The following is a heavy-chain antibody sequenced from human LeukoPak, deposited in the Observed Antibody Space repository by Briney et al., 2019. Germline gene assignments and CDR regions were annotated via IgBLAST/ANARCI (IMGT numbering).Heavy chain of an antibody. CDR1: GYPFTSYG. CDR2: ISAYNGNT. CDR3: ARGFYDILTETYYFYGMDV. Sequence: ASVKVSCKASGYPFTSYGISWVRQAPGQGLEWMGWISAYNGNTNYAQKLQGRVTMTTDTSTSTAYMELRSLRSDDTAVYYCARGFYDILTETYYFYGMDVWGPGTTVTVSS. J-gene: IGHJ6*02. D-gene: IGHD3-9*01. V-gene: IGHV1-18*01.